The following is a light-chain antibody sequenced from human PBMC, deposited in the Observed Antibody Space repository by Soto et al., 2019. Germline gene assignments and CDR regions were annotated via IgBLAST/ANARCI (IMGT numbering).Light chain of an antibody. CDR2: KVS. CDR1: RSLVASDGNAY. CDR3: MQATQSRT. V-gene: IGKV2-24*01. J-gene: IGKJ5*01. Sequence: VLTQTPLLSPVTLGQPASISCRSSRSLVASDGNAYLTWLHQRPGQPPRPLIYKVSQRLSGVPDRFSGSGAGTDFTLHISRVEAEDVGTYFCMQATQSRTFGQGTRLEIK.